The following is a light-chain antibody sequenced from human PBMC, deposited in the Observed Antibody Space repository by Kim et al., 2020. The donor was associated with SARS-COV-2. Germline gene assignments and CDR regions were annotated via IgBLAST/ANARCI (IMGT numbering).Light chain of an antibody. V-gene: IGLV1-51*01. Sequence: GQKVTISCSGGSSNIGSNYVSWYQQLPGTAPKLLIYENNKRPSGIPDRFSGSKSGSSATLGITGLQTGDEADYYCGTWDNSLSVWVFGGGTKVTVL. CDR3: GTWDNSLSVWV. CDR1: SSNIGSNY. CDR2: ENN. J-gene: IGLJ3*02.